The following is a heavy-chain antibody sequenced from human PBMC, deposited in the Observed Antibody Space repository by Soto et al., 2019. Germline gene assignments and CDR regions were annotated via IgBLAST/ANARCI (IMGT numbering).Heavy chain of an antibody. J-gene: IGHJ5*02. CDR2: ISRDGNAI. CDR1: GFIFSDYY. Sequence: VVSLRLSCAASGFIFSDYYMSWIRQAPWKGLEWLAYISRDGNAIFYADSVIGRFTVSRDNAKNSLFLQMDDLRAEDTAMFFCARGAEMSSLTKWFDPWGQGTLVTVSS. CDR3: ARGAEMSSLTKWFDP. D-gene: IGHD1-1*01. V-gene: IGHV3-11*01.